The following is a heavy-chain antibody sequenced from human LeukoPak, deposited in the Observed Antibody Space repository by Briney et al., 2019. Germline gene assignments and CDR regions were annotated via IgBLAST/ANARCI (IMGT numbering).Heavy chain of an antibody. CDR1: GYTFSSYG. CDR3: ARDWLEGVDTAMTTDY. D-gene: IGHD5-18*01. J-gene: IGHJ4*02. Sequence: GASVKVSCMASGYTFSSYGISWVRQAPGQGLEWMGWISAYNGNTNYAQKLQGRVTMTTDTSTSTAYMELRSLRSDDTAVYYCARDWLEGVDTAMTTDYWGQGTLVTVSS. CDR2: ISAYNGNT. V-gene: IGHV1-18*01.